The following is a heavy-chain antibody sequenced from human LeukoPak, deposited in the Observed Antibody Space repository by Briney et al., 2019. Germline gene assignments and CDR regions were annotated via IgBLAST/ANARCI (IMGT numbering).Heavy chain of an antibody. V-gene: IGHV3-30*18. CDR2: ISYDGSHK. Sequence: GRSLRLSCAASGITFRSYGMHWVRQAPGKGLEWVAVISYDGSHKHYADSVKGRFSISRDNSKNTLYLQMNRLRADDTAVYYCAKGARGDTVTSIVGLNWFDPWGQGTLVTVSS. CDR1: GITFRSYG. J-gene: IGHJ5*02. D-gene: IGHD4-17*01. CDR3: AKGARGDTVTSIVGLNWFDP.